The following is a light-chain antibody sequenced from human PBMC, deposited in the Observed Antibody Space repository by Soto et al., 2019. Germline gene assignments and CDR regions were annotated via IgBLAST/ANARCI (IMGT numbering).Light chain of an antibody. Sequence: EIVLTQSPATLSLSPGERATHSCRASQSVSNYLSWYQQKPGLAPRLLMYETSRRATGIPARFSGSGSGTDFTLTISSLEPEDFAVYYCQQRNNWRDTFGQGTRLEIK. V-gene: IGKV3-11*01. CDR1: QSVSNY. J-gene: IGKJ5*01. CDR2: ETS. CDR3: QQRNNWRDT.